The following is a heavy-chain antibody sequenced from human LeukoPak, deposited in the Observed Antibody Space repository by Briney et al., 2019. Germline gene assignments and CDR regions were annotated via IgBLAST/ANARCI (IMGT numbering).Heavy chain of an antibody. CDR2: ISDHNGNP. J-gene: IGHJ4*02. V-gene: IGHV1-18*01. Sequence: GASVKVSCKASGYILSNYGISWARQAPGQGLEWMGWISDHNGNPNYAQKFEGRVTMTTDTSTSTAYMELTSLTSDDTAVYYCARDSVLGAPYSDRWGQGTLVTVSS. CDR1: GYILSNYG. CDR3: ARDSVLGAPYSDR.